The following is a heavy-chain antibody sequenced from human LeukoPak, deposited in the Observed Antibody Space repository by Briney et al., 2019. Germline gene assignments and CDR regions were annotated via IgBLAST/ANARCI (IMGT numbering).Heavy chain of an antibody. D-gene: IGHD1-26*01. CDR1: GXSISSSNYY. Sequence: PSETLSLTCTVSGXSISSSNYYWGWIRQPPGKGLEWIGSIYYSGNTYYNPSLKSRVTISVDTSKNQFSLKLTSVTAADTAVYYCAHFKGGSFDFWGQGTMVTVSS. CDR3: AHFKGGSFDF. J-gene: IGHJ3*01. V-gene: IGHV4-39*01. CDR2: IYYSGNT.